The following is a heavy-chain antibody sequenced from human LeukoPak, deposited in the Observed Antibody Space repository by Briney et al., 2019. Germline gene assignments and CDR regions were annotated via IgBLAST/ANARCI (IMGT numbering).Heavy chain of an antibody. CDR2: IYYSGGT. CDR3: AGHTPYSGSYYGSKLVSYYYYMDV. Sequence: PSETLSLTCTVSGGSISSSSYYWGWIRQPPGKGLEWIGSIYYSGGTYYNPSLKSRVTISVDTSKNQFSLKLSSVTAADTAVYYCAGHTPYSGSYYGSKLVSYYYYMDVWGKGTTVTVSS. CDR1: GGSISSSSYY. J-gene: IGHJ6*03. D-gene: IGHD1-26*01. V-gene: IGHV4-39*01.